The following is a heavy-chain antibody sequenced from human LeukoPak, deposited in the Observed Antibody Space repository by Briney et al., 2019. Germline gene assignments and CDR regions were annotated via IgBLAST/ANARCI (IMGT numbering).Heavy chain of an antibody. J-gene: IGHJ4*02. CDR1: GFTFNTFN. CDR2: ITSGGDYI. CDR3: ARGGYDFWSGYPFPYYFDY. V-gene: IGHV3-21*01. D-gene: IGHD3-3*01. Sequence: PGGSLRLSCAASGFTFNTFNMNWVRQAPGKGLEWVSSITSGGDYIYYADSVKGRFTTSRDNAKNSLYLQMNSLRAEDTAVYYCARGGYDFWSGYPFPYYFDYWGQGTLVTVSS.